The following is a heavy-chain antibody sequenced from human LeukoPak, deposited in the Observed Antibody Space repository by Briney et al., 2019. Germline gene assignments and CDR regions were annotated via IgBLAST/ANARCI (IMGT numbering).Heavy chain of an antibody. Sequence: GRSLRLSCAASGFTFSSYAMHWVRQAPGKGLEWVAAISYDGSNKYYADSVKGRFTISRDNSKNTLYLQMNSLRAEDTAVYYCARDHQGITMIVVVITSGLDYWGQGTLVTVSS. D-gene: IGHD3-22*01. CDR3: ARDHQGITMIVVVITSGLDY. CDR1: GFTFSSYA. V-gene: IGHV3-30-3*01. CDR2: ISYDGSNK. J-gene: IGHJ4*02.